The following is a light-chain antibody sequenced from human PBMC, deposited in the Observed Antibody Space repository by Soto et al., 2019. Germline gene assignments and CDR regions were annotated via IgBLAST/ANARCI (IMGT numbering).Light chain of an antibody. CDR2: GPS. Sequence: EIVMTQSPATLSVSPGERPTLSCRASQSVSSKLAWYQQKPGQGPRLLIYGPSTRATGIPARFSGSGSGTEFTLSISSLQSEDFAVYYCQHYSTWLWTFGQGTKVEIK. CDR1: QSVSSK. V-gene: IGKV3-15*01. CDR3: QHYSTWLWT. J-gene: IGKJ1*01.